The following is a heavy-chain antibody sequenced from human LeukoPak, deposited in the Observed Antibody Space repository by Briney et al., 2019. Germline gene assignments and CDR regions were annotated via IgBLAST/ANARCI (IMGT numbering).Heavy chain of an antibody. CDR1: GFTFSTYE. D-gene: IGHD6-13*01. CDR3: ARVEQKPRAVCGMDV. J-gene: IGHJ6*02. V-gene: IGHV3-48*02. CDR2: ISSSGSTI. Sequence: PGGSLRLSCAASGFTFSTYEMNWVRQAPGKGLECVSYISSSGSTIYYADSVKGRFTISRDNAKTSLYLQMNSLRDEDTAVYYCARVEQKPRAVCGMDVWGQGTTVTVSS.